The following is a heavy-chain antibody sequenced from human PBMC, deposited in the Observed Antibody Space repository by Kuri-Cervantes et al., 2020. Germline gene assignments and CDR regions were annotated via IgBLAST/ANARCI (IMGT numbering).Heavy chain of an antibody. CDR1: GGSISSYY. D-gene: IGHD3-22*01. Sequence: SETLSLTCTVSGGSISSYYWSWIRQPAGKGLEWIGRIYTSGSTNYNPSLKSRVTMSVDTSKNQFPLKLSSVTAADTAVYYCAREERRYYYDGSGYYSKDWFDPWCQGTLVTVYS. V-gene: IGHV4-4*07. CDR3: AREERRYYYDGSGYYSKDWFDP. CDR2: IYTSGST. J-gene: IGHJ5*02.